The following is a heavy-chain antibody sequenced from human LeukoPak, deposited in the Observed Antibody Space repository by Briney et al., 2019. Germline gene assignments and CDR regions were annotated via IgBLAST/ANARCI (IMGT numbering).Heavy chain of an antibody. J-gene: IGHJ4*02. V-gene: IGHV1-2*02. CDR1: VHTESFHH. CDR3: ACSVVEPGAMSDY. D-gene: IGHD2-2*01. CDR2: INPNSGGT. Sequence: GASVNVSFQDAVHTESFHHMDWRGPPPGQGLEWMGWINPNSGGTNYAQKFQGRVNMPRATSISITYAALSRVRSGDTDLAWCACSVVEPGAMSDYWGQGTLVTVSS.